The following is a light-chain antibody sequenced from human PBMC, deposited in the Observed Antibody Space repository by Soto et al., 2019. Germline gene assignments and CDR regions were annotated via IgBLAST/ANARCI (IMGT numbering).Light chain of an antibody. CDR2: SAS. Sequence: DVQLTQSPSSLSASVGDGITITCRASQSISSDLHWYQQKPGKAPTLLIYSASSLKSGVPSRFSCIGSGTDVTLTIIGRQPEDFATDYCQQSYSPLWTFGQGTKVDIK. CDR3: QQSYSPLWT. CDR1: QSISSD. J-gene: IGKJ1*01. V-gene: IGKV1-39*01.